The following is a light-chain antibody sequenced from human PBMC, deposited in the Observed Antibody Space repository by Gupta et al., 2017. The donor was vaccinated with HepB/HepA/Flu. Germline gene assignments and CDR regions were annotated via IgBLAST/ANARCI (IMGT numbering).Light chain of an antibody. CDR2: KAS. Sequence: DIQMTQSPSTLSASVGDRVTITCRASQSISSWLAWYQQKPGKAPNLLIYKASSLESGVPSRFSGSGSGTEFTLTISSLQPDDFATYCCQHYKSYPFTFGPGTKVDIK. CDR1: QSISSW. V-gene: IGKV1-5*03. CDR3: QHYKSYPFT. J-gene: IGKJ3*01.